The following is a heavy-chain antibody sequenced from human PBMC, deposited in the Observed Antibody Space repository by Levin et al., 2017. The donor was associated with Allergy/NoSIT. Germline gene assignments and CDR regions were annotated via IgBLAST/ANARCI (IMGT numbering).Heavy chain of an antibody. CDR3: VRDKFCAGGVCHASEIH. J-gene: IGHJ4*02. CDR1: GFTFSSYW. Sequence: GGSLRLSCAASGFTFSSYWMHWVRQAPGKGLMWVSHINVDGSRTNYADSVKGRFTIARDNAKNTLYLQMNALRADDEAVYYCVRDKFCAGGVCHASEIHWGQGTLVTVSS. V-gene: IGHV3-74*01. D-gene: IGHD2-8*02. CDR2: INVDGSRT.